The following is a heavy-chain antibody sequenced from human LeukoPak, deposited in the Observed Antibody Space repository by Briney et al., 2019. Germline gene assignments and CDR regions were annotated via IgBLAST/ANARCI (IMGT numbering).Heavy chain of an antibody. D-gene: IGHD3-10*01. Sequence: SQTPSLTCAVSGGSISSGGSSWSWIRQPPGKGLEWIGYIYHSGSTYYNPSLKSRVTISVDRSKNQFSLKLSSVTAADTVVYYCARGLEGVDDAFDIWGQGTMVTVSS. V-gene: IGHV4-30-2*01. CDR3: ARGLEGVDDAFDI. J-gene: IGHJ3*02. CDR2: IYHSGST. CDR1: GGSISSGGSS.